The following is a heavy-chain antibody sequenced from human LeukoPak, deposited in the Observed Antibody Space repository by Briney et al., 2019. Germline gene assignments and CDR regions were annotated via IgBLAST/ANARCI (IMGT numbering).Heavy chain of an antibody. J-gene: IGHJ3*02. CDR1: GFTFSSYA. CDR2: ISGSGGST. CDR3: AKRGYCSSTSCPSPGGASDI. V-gene: IGHV3-23*01. Sequence: GGSLRLSCAASGFTFSSYAMSWVRQAPGKGLEWVSGISGSGGSTPYADSVKGRFTISRDNSKNTLYLQMNSLRAEDTAVYYCAKRGYCSSTSCPSPGGASDIWGRGTMVTVSS. D-gene: IGHD2-2*01.